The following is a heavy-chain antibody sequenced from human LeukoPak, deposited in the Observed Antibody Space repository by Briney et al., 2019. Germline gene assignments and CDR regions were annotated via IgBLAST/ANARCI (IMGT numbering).Heavy chain of an antibody. J-gene: IGHJ5*02. D-gene: IGHD1-1*01. Sequence: ASVKVSCKASGYTFTSYGISWVRQAPGQGLEWMGWISAYNGNTNYAQKLQGRVTMTRNTSISTAYMELSSLRSEDTAVYYCARTGTRTSTRFDPWGQGTLVTVSS. CDR1: GYTFTSYG. CDR3: ARTGTRTSTRFDP. CDR2: ISAYNGNT. V-gene: IGHV1-18*01.